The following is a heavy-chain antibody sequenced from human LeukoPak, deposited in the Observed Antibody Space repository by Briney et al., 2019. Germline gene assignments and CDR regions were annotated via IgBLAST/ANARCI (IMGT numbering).Heavy chain of an antibody. CDR3: ARDPPGIAASGTYY. Sequence: PGGSMTLSCAVYGFSVSNNYMSWVRQAPGRGLEWVSLIYSRGGTSYADSVKGRFTISRDSSKNTLFLQMNSLRVEDTAVYYCARDPPGIAASGTYYWGQGTLVTVSS. V-gene: IGHV3-53*01. CDR1: GFSVSNNY. J-gene: IGHJ4*02. CDR2: IYSRGGT. D-gene: IGHD6-13*01.